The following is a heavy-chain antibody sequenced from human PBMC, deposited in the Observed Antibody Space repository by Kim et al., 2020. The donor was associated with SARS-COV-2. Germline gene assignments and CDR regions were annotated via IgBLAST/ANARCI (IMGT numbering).Heavy chain of an antibody. D-gene: IGHD3-10*01. J-gene: IGHJ4*02. Sequence: VKRRFTISRDNSKNTLYLKMNSLRAEDTAVYYCASEGAATMVRGVITFDYWGQGTLITVSS. V-gene: IGHV3-23*01. CDR3: ASEGAATMVRGVITFDY.